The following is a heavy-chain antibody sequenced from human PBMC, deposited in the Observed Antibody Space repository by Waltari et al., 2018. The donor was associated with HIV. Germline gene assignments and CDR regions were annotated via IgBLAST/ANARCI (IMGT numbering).Heavy chain of an antibody. CDR2: IYPGDSDT. J-gene: IGHJ5*02. CDR3: ARRLYDSGSYLRRWFDP. Sequence: EVQLEQSGAEVKKPGESLKISCKGSGYSFSSYWIGWVRQMPGKGLEWMGIIYPGDSDTRYSPSFQGQVTISVDKSVNTVYLQWSSLKASDTAIYYWARRLYDSGSYLRRWFDPWGQGTLVTVSS. V-gene: IGHV5-51*01. CDR1: GYSFSSYW. D-gene: IGHD3-10*01.